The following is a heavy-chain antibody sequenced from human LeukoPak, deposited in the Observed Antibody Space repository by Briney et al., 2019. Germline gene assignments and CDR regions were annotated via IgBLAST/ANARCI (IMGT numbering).Heavy chain of an antibody. CDR1: GFTFSRYS. Sequence: GGSLRLSCAASGFTFSRYSMNWVRQAPGKGLEWLAVISYEGSSKYYADSVKGRFTISRDNSKNTLHLQMNSLRDEDTAVYYCAKDSVFGIVGATLDYWGQGTLATVSS. V-gene: IGHV3-30*18. J-gene: IGHJ4*02. CDR3: AKDSVFGIVGATLDY. CDR2: ISYEGSSK. D-gene: IGHD1-26*01.